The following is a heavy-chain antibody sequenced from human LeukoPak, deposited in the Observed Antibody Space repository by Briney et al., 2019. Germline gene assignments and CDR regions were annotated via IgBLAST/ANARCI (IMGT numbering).Heavy chain of an antibody. Sequence: GASVKVSCKASGYTFTTYAISWVRQAPGQGLEWMGGIIPIFGTANYAQKFQGRVTITADKSTSTAYMELSSLRSEDTAVYYCARTPYGGSYYNYYYYYMDVWGKGTTVTVSS. D-gene: IGHD1-26*01. J-gene: IGHJ6*03. V-gene: IGHV1-69*06. CDR1: GYTFTTYA. CDR3: ARTPYGGSYYNYYYYYMDV. CDR2: IIPIFGTA.